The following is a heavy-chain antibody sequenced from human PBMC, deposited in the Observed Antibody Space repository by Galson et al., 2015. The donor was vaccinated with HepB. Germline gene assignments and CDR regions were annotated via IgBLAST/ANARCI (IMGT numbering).Heavy chain of an antibody. Sequence: SLRLSCAASGFTFGDYAMSWVRQAPGKGLEWVGFIRSKAYGGTTEYAASVKGRFTISRDDSKSIAYLQMNSLKTEDTAVYYCTGRWPGDLDYWGQGTLVTVSS. V-gene: IGHV3-49*04. CDR3: TGRWPGDLDY. D-gene: IGHD4-23*01. J-gene: IGHJ4*02. CDR1: GFTFGDYA. CDR2: IRSKAYGGTT.